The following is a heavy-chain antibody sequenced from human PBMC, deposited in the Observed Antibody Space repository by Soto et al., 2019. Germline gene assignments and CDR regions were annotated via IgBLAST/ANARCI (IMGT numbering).Heavy chain of an antibody. CDR2: ISSNGGST. CDR3: ARDRGGGFDI. J-gene: IGHJ3*02. D-gene: IGHD3-10*01. Sequence: GGSLRLSCAASGFSFSSYVMHWVRQAPGKGLEYLSVISSNGGSTFYANSVKGRFTISRDNSENTLYLQMGSLRAEDMAVYYCARDRGGGFDIWGQGTLVTVSS. V-gene: IGHV3-64*01. CDR1: GFSFSSYV.